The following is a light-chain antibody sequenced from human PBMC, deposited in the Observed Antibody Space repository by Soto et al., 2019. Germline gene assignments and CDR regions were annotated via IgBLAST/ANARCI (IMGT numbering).Light chain of an antibody. CDR3: SSYTSSSTLV. J-gene: IGLJ2*01. Sequence: QSVLTQPASVSGSPGQSITISCTGTSSDVGGYNYVSWYQHHPGKAPTVMIYDVTNRPSGVSNRFSGSKSGNTASLTISGLQAEDEADYYCSSYTSSSTLVFGGGTKLTVL. CDR2: DVT. CDR1: SSDVGGYNY. V-gene: IGLV2-14*03.